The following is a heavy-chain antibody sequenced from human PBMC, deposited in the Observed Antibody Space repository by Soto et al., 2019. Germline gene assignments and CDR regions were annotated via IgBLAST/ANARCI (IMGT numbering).Heavy chain of an antibody. CDR2: IWYDGSNK. D-gene: IGHD4-17*01. J-gene: IGHJ4*02. CDR1: GFTFSSYG. CDR3: ARSYDYGDKFDY. Sequence: GGSLRLSCAASGFTFSSYGMHWVRQAPGKGLEWVAVIWYDGSNKYYADSVKGRFTISRDNSKNTLYLQMNSLRAEDTAVYYCARSYDYGDKFDYWGQGTLVTVSS. V-gene: IGHV3-33*01.